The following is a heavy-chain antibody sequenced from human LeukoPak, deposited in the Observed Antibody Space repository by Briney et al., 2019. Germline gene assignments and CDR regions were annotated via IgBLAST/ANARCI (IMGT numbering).Heavy chain of an antibody. J-gene: IGHJ4*02. Sequence: SETLSLTCTVSGGSISSYYWSWIRQPPGKGLEWIGYIYYSGSTNYNPSLKSRVTISVDTSKNQFSLKLSSVTAADTAVYYCARVGSSGWYLDYWGQGTLVTVSS. V-gene: IGHV4-59*01. CDR2: IYYSGST. D-gene: IGHD6-19*01. CDR1: GGSISSYY. CDR3: ARVGSSGWYLDY.